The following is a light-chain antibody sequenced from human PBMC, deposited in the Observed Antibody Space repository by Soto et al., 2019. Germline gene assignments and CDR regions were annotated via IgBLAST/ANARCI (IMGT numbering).Light chain of an antibody. CDR3: QQYNNWQVT. Sequence: IVMTQSPATLSVSPGEKATLSCRASQSVSSNLAWYQQKPGQAPRLLIYGASTRATGIPARFSGSGSGTEFTLTISSLKSEDFAVYYCQQYNNWQVTFGQGTKG. CDR2: GAS. V-gene: IGKV3-15*01. J-gene: IGKJ1*01. CDR1: QSVSSN.